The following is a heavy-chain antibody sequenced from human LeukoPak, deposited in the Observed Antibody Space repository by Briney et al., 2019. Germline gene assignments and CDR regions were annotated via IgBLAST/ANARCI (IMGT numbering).Heavy chain of an antibody. D-gene: IGHD1-20*01. Sequence: ASVKVSCKASGYTFTSYYMHWVRQAPGHGLEWMGIINPSGGSTSYAQTFQGRVTMTRDTSTSTVYMELSSLRSEDTAVYYCPRDGPYNWNDNYYYGMDVWGQGTTVTVSS. CDR3: PRDGPYNWNDNYYYGMDV. CDR2: INPSGGST. J-gene: IGHJ6*02. V-gene: IGHV1-46*01. CDR1: GYTFTSYY.